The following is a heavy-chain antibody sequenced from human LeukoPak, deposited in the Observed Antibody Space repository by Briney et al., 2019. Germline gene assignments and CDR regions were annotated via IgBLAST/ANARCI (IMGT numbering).Heavy chain of an antibody. J-gene: IGHJ4*02. Sequence: PSETLSLTCAVYGGSFSGYYWSWIRQPPGKGLEWIGEINHSGSTTYNPSLKSRVTISVDTSKNQFSLKLSSVTAADTAVYYCAGGGYSNYDYWGQGTLVTVSS. CDR3: AGGGYSNYDY. V-gene: IGHV4-34*01. CDR2: INHSGST. CDR1: GGSFSGYY. D-gene: IGHD4-11*01.